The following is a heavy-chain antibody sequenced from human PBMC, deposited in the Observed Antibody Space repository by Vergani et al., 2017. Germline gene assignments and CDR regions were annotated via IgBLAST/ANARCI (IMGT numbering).Heavy chain of an antibody. J-gene: IGHJ6*02. CDR1: GYSFTSYW. CDR3: AGLPKPNDRPTNYYGMDV. CDR2: IYPGDSDT. V-gene: IGHV5-51*03. Sequence: EVQLVQSGAEVKKPGESLKISCKGSGYSFTSYWIGWVRQMPGKGLEWMGIIYPGDSDTRYSPSFQGQVTISADKSISTAYLQWSSLKASDTAMYYCAGLPKPNDRPTNYYGMDVWGQGTTVTVSS. D-gene: IGHD1-14*01.